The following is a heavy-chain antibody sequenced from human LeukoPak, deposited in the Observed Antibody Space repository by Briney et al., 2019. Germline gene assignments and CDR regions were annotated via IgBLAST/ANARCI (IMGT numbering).Heavy chain of an antibody. CDR1: GFTFSSYG. V-gene: IGHV3-30*02. CDR3: ARDGRWEKTPSC. CDR2: IRYDGSNK. D-gene: IGHD2-2*01. J-gene: IGHJ4*02. Sequence: GGSLRLSCAASGFTFSSYGMHWVRQAPGKGLEWVAFIRYDGSNKYYADSVKGRFTISRDNSKNTLYLQMNSLRAEDTAVYYCARDGRWEKTPSCWGQGTLVTVSS.